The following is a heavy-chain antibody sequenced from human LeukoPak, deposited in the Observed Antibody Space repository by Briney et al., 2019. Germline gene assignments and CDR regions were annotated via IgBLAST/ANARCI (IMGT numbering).Heavy chain of an antibody. D-gene: IGHD3-10*01. CDR2: IYPGDSDT. J-gene: IGHJ4*02. Sequence: GESLKISFKGSGYRFTSYWIAWVRQMPGKGLEWMGIIYPGDSDTRYSPSFQGQVTISADKSISTAYLQWSGLKASDTAIYYCARLRVTLIRGVIISTEPYDYWGQGTLVTVSS. CDR3: ARLRVTLIRGVIISTEPYDY. CDR1: GYRFTSYW. V-gene: IGHV5-51*01.